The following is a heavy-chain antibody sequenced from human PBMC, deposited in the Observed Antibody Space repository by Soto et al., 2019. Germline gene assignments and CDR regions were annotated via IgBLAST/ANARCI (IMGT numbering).Heavy chain of an antibody. CDR1: GFTFSSHA. CDR3: ARTPYDFWSTGQFYFDH. J-gene: IGHJ4*02. Sequence: EVQLLDSGGGVVQPGGSLRLSCTVSGFTFSSHAMSWVRVAPGKGLEYVSGISGSDGTTFYGDSVKGRFTVSRDNSKNTLYLQMNSLRAEDTAVYYCARTPYDFWSTGQFYFDHWGQGTQVTVSS. CDR2: ISGSDGTT. V-gene: IGHV3-23*01. D-gene: IGHD3-3*01.